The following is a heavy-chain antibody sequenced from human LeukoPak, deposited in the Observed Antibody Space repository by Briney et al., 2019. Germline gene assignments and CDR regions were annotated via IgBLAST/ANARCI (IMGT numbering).Heavy chain of an antibody. Sequence: SETLSLTCTVSGCSISSGSYYWSWIRQPAGKGLEWIGRIYTSGSTNYNPSPKSRVTISVDTSKNQFSLKLSSVTAADTAVYYCARESPYYDILTGYSGNWFDPWGQGTLVTVSS. CDR3: ARESPYYDILTGYSGNWFDP. CDR1: GCSISSGSYY. V-gene: IGHV4-61*02. J-gene: IGHJ5*02. D-gene: IGHD3-9*01. CDR2: IYTSGST.